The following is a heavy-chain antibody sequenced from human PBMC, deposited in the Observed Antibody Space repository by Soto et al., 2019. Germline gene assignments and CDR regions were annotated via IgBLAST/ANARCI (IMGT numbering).Heavy chain of an antibody. V-gene: IGHV3-23*01. CDR3: AKGAYGGNSGTIYYYYGMDV. CDR2: ISGSGGST. J-gene: IGHJ6*02. D-gene: IGHD4-17*01. CDR1: GFTFSSYA. Sequence: GGSLRLSCAASGFTFSSYAMSWVRQAPGKGLEWVSAISGSGGSTYYADSVKGRFTISRDNSKNTLYLQMNSLRAEDTAVYYCAKGAYGGNSGTIYYYYGMDVWGQGTTVTVSS.